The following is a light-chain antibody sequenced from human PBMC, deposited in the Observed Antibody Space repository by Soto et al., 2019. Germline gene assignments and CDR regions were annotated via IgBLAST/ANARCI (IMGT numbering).Light chain of an antibody. CDR3: QQYGSSRT. CDR2: GVS. Sequence: ELVLTQSPGPLSLSPGEIATLSCRTSQSVTSNYLAWYQQKSSQAPRRSIYGVSSRATGIPARFSGSGSGTDLTLSMSRLEPEDFAVYYWQQYGSSRTFGQGTKVEIK. V-gene: IGKV3-20*01. CDR1: QSVTSNY. J-gene: IGKJ1*01.